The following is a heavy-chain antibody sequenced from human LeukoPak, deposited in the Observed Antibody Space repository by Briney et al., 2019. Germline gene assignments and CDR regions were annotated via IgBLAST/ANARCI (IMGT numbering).Heavy chain of an antibody. CDR3: VRGSVTYSGGYFQH. J-gene: IGHJ1*01. V-gene: IGHV3-30*04. Sequence: QPGRSLRLSCAASGFTFSSFVMHWVRQAPGKGLEWVALITYDGSNKYYADSVRGRFTITRDNSKNTLDLQMNALRAEETAVYYCVRGSVTYSGGYFQHWGQGTLVTVSS. D-gene: IGHD1-26*01. CDR1: GFTFSSFV. CDR2: ITYDGSNK.